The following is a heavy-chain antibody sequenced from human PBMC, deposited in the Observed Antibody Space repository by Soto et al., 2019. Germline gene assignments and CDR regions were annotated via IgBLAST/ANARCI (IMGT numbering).Heavy chain of an antibody. CDR3: AKRAVTMVRGVAYYYYYYMDV. CDR1: GFTFSSYA. J-gene: IGHJ6*03. V-gene: IGHV3-23*01. Sequence: GGSLRLSCAASGFTFSSYAMSWVRQAPGKGLEWVSAISGSGGSTYYADSVKGRFTISRDNSKNTLYLQMNSLRAEDTAVYYCAKRAVTMVRGVAYYYYYYMDVWGKGTTVTVSS. D-gene: IGHD3-10*01. CDR2: ISGSGGST.